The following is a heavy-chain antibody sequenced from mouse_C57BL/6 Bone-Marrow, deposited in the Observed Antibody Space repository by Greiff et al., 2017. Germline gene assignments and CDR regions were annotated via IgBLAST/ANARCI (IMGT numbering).Heavy chain of an antibody. V-gene: IGHV5-6*01. J-gene: IGHJ3*01. Sequence: EVKVVESGGDLVKPGGSLKLSCAASGFTFSSYGMSWVRQTPDKRLAWVATISSGGSYTYYPDSVKGRFTISRDNAKNTLYLQMSSLKSEDTAMYYCARARLRRSWFAYWGQGTLVTVSA. D-gene: IGHD2-4*01. CDR3: ARARLRRSWFAY. CDR1: GFTFSSYG. CDR2: ISSGGSYT.